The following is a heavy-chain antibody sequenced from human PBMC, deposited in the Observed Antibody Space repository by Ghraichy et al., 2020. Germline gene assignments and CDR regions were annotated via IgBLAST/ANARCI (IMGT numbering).Heavy chain of an antibody. V-gene: IGHV4-34*01. CDR2: INHSGST. Sequence: SETLSLTCAVYGGSFSGYYWSWIRQPPGKGLEWIGEINHSGSTNYNPSLKSRVTISVDTSKNQFSLKLSSVTAADTAVYYCARANCSAEASYYYYYYGMDVWGQGTTVTVSS. CDR3: ARANCSAEASYYYYYYGMDV. D-gene: IGHD2-15*01. CDR1: GGSFSGYY. J-gene: IGHJ6*02.